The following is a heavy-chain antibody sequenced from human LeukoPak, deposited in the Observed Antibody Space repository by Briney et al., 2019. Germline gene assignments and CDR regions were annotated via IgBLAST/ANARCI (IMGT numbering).Heavy chain of an antibody. J-gene: IGHJ5*02. V-gene: IGHV4-34*01. CDR2: INHSGST. CDR1: GGSCSGYY. D-gene: IGHD6-13*01. CDR3: ASGAAAGKKNWFDP. Sequence: SETLSLTCAVYGGSCSGYYWSWIRQPPGKGLEWIGEINHSGSTNYNPSLKSRVTISVDTSKNQFSLKLSSVTAADTAVYYCASGAAAGKKNWFDPWGQGTLVTVSS.